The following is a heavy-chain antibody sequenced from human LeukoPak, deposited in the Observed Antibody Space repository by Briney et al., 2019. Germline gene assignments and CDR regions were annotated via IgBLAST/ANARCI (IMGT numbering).Heavy chain of an antibody. CDR3: ARTTEYNWIYRYYFDY. D-gene: IGHD1-7*01. V-gene: IGHV4-39*01. Sequence: PSETLSLTCTVSGGSISSSSYYWGWIRQPPGKGLEWIGSIYYRGSTYYNPSLKSRVTISVDTSKNQFSLKLSSVTAAGTAVYYCARTTEYNWIYRYYFDYWGQGTQVTVSS. CDR2: IYYRGST. J-gene: IGHJ4*02. CDR1: GGSISSSSYY.